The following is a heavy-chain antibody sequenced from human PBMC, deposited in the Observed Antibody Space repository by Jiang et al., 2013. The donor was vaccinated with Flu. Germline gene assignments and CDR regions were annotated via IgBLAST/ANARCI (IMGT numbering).Heavy chain of an antibody. Sequence: GAEVKKPGESLKISCKGSGYSFTSYWIGWVRQMPGKGLEWMGIIYPGDSDTRYSPSFQGQVTISADKSISTAYLQWSSLKASDTAMYYCARHWWNYSLFYGMDVWGKGTTVTVSS. CDR1: GYSFTSYW. J-gene: IGHJ6*04. D-gene: IGHD1-7*01. V-gene: IGHV5-51*01. CDR3: ARHWWNYSLFYGMDV. CDR2: IYPGDSDT.